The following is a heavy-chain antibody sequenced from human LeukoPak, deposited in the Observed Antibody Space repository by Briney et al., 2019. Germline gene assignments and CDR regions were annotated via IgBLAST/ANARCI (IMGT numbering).Heavy chain of an antibody. V-gene: IGHV4-39*07. CDR1: GGSIRSNTYY. CDR3: ARFFRGFLDY. Sequence: SETLPLTCTVSGGSIRSNTYYWGWIRQPPGKGLEWIGNIQYSGGTYYNPSLKSRVTISVDTSKNQFSLKLSSVTAADTAVYYCARFFRGFLDYWGQGTLVTVSS. CDR2: IQYSGGT. J-gene: IGHJ4*02. D-gene: IGHD3-10*01.